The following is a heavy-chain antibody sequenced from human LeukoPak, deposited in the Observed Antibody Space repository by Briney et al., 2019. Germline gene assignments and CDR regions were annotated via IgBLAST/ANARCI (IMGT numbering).Heavy chain of an antibody. CDR2: ISSSGSTI. V-gene: IGHV3-48*03. J-gene: IGHJ6*02. CDR1: GFTFSSYE. CDR3: ARDRVGENGIYGMDV. D-gene: IGHD2-15*01. Sequence: LSGGSLRLSCAASGFTFSSYEMNWVRQAPGKGLEWVSYISSSGSTIYYADSVKGRFTISRDNAKNSLYLQMNSLRAEDTAVYYCARDRVGENGIYGMDVWGQGTTVTVSS.